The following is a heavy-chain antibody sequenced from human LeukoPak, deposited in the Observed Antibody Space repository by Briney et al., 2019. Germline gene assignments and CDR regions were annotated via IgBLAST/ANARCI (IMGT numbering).Heavy chain of an antibody. D-gene: IGHD3-9*01. J-gene: IGHJ4*02. CDR1: GYTFSGYY. CDR2: INPKSGDT. CDR3: AKLAGILTGYYIPYYFDY. V-gene: IGHV1-2*02. Sequence: ASVKVSCKASGYTFSGYYLHWVRQVPGQGLEWMGGINPKSGDTNYAQKFQGRVTMTRDTSISTAYMELSRLRSDDTAVYYCAKLAGILTGYYIPYYFDYWGQGILVTVSS.